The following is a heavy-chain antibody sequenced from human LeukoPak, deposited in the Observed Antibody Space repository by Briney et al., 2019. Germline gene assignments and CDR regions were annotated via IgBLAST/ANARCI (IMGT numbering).Heavy chain of an antibody. D-gene: IGHD4-17*01. J-gene: IGHJ3*02. V-gene: IGHV2-5*01. CDR3: AHMVNTVTMSWGAFDI. CDR2: IYWNDDK. CDR1: GFSLSTGGGG. Sequence: SRPTLVKPTQTLTLTCTFSGFSLSTGGGGVGWIRQPPGKALEWLALIYWNDDKRYRPSLNSRLTITKDTSKNKVVLIMTKMDPVDTATYYCAHMVNTVTMSWGAFDIWGQGTMVTVSS.